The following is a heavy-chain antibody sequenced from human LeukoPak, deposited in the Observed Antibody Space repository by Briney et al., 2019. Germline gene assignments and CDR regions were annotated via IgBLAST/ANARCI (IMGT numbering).Heavy chain of an antibody. CDR2: IYQTGST. Sequence: PSGTLSLTCAVSGGSISSSNWWSWVRQPPGKGLEWLGEIYQTGSTNYNPALKSRVTISVDKSKNQFSLRLNSVTAADTAEYYCAREYYDSSGYYYVIDHWGQGTLVTVSS. J-gene: IGHJ4*02. D-gene: IGHD3-22*01. CDR3: AREYYDSSGYYYVIDH. V-gene: IGHV4-4*02. CDR1: GGSISSSNW.